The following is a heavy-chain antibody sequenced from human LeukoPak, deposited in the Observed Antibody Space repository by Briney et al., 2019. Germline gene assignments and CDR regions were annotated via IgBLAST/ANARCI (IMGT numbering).Heavy chain of an antibody. D-gene: IGHD6-19*01. V-gene: IGHV4-59*12. CDR2: IYYSGST. J-gene: IGHJ4*02. CDR3: ARAQWLGPPDY. CDR1: GGSISSYY. Sequence: SETLSLTCTVSGGSISSYYWSWIRQPPGKGLEWIGYIYYSGSTNYNPSLKSRVTISVDTSKNQFSLKLSSVTAADTAVYYCARAQWLGPPDYWGQGTLVTVSS.